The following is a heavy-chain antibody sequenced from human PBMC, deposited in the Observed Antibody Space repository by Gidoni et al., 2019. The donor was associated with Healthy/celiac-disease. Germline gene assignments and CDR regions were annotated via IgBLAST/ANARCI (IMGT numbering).Heavy chain of an antibody. V-gene: IGHV4-30-2*01. Sequence: QLQLQESGSGLVKPSQTLSLTCAVSGGSISSGGYSWSWIRQPPGKGLEWIGYIYHSGSTYYNPSLKSRVTISVDRSKNQFSLKLSSVTAADTAVYYCARGRIVVVPAASLSAFDIWGQGTMVTVSS. J-gene: IGHJ3*02. CDR3: ARGRIVVVPAASLSAFDI. CDR2: IYHSGST. CDR1: GGSISSGGYS. D-gene: IGHD2-2*01.